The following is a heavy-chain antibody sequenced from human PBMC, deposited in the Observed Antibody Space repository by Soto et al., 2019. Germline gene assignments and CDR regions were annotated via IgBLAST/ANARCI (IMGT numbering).Heavy chain of an antibody. V-gene: IGHV4-4*02. D-gene: IGHD2-2*01. J-gene: IGHJ4*02. Sequence: SETLSLTCAVSSGSISSSNWWSWVRQPPGKGLEWIGEIYHSGSTNYNPSLKSRVTISVDKSKNQFSLKLSSVTAADTAVYYCARYCSSTSCYGAFDYWGQGTLVTVSS. CDR3: ARYCSSTSCYGAFDY. CDR2: IYHSGST. CDR1: SGSISSSNW.